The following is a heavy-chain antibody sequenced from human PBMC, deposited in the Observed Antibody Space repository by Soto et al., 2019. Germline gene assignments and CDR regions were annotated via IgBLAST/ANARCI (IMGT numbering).Heavy chain of an antibody. D-gene: IGHD2-2*01. CDR1: AYTFTSYG. CDR2: ISAYNGNS. V-gene: IGHV1-18*04. CDR3: ARIADCSTTSCSFPSWFHVRGYDYCDGLDV. J-gene: IGHJ6*02. Sequence: ASVKVSCKASAYTFTSYGITWVRQAPGQGLEWVGWISAYNGNSNYAQKYEGRVTMTTDTSTSTAYMELSSLRSDDTAVYYCARIADCSTTSCSFPSWFHVRGYDYCDGLDVWGQGTTVTGS.